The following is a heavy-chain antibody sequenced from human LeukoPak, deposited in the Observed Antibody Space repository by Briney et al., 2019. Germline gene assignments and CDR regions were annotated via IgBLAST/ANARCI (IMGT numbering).Heavy chain of an antibody. V-gene: IGHV1-24*01. CDR1: GYTITELS. D-gene: IGHD3-22*01. CDR2: FDPEDGET. J-gene: IGHJ4*02. Sequence: ASVKVSCKVSGYTITELSMHWVRQPPGKGREGMGGFDPEDGETIYAQKFQGRVTMTEDTSTDTAYMELSSLRSEDTAVYYCATGAGYYDSSGYLPFDYWGQGTLVTVSS. CDR3: ATGAGYYDSSGYLPFDY.